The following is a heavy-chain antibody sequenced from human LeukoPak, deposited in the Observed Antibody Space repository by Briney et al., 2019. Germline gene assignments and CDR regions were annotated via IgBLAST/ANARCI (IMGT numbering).Heavy chain of an antibody. V-gene: IGHV4-59*01. D-gene: IGHD6-13*01. Sequence: SETLSLTCTVSGGSISSYYWSWIRQPPGKGLEWIGYIYYSGSTNYNPSLKSRVTISVDTSKNQFSLKLSSATAADTAVYYCARGPRYSSSWYDYWGQGTLVTVSS. CDR2: IYYSGST. CDR1: GGSISSYY. CDR3: ARGPRYSSSWYDY. J-gene: IGHJ4*02.